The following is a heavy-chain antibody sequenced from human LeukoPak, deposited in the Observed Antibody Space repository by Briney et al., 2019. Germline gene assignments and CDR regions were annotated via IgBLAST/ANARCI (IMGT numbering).Heavy chain of an antibody. V-gene: IGHV3-33*08. CDR1: GFTFSSYG. Sequence: PGSSLRLSCAASGFTFSSYGMHWVRQAPGKGLEWVAVIWYDGSNKYYADSVKGRFTISRDNSKNTLYLQMNSLRAEDTAVYYCARDYGSGSYSPCDYWGQGTLVTVSS. CDR2: IWYDGSNK. CDR3: ARDYGSGSYSPCDY. D-gene: IGHD3-10*01. J-gene: IGHJ4*02.